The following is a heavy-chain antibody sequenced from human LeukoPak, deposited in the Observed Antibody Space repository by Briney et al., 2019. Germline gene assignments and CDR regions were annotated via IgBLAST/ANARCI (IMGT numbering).Heavy chain of an antibody. Sequence: ASVKVSCKVSGYTLTELSMHWVRQVPGKGLEWMGGFDPEDGETIYAQKFQGRVTMTEDTSTDTAYMELSSLRSEDTAVYYCATGNWFGELLPFDYWGQGTLVTVSS. CDR3: ATGNWFGELLPFDY. CDR1: GYTLTELS. D-gene: IGHD3-10*01. V-gene: IGHV1-24*01. J-gene: IGHJ4*02. CDR2: FDPEDGET.